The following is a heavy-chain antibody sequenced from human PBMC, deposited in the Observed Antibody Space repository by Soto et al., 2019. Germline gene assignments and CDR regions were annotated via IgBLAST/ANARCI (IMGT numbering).Heavy chain of an antibody. CDR2: VYYGGST. Sequence: ASETLSLTCPVSGGTISSSGYYWGWIRQPPGKGLEWIGNVYYGGSTYYNPSLKSRVTISVETSKSQFSLKLSSVTAADTAVYYCAGGDYYHSSGYYFYYYTMDVWGQGTTVTVSS. CDR3: AGGDYYHSSGYYFYYYTMDV. CDR1: GGTISSSGYY. V-gene: IGHV4-39*01. D-gene: IGHD3-22*01. J-gene: IGHJ6*02.